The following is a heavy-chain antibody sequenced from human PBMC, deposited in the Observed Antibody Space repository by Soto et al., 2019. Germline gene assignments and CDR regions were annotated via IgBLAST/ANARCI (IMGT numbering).Heavy chain of an antibody. CDR1: GFKFTDFA. CDR3: ARRAWHSYYAIDV. J-gene: IGHJ6*02. V-gene: IGHV3-30*09. Sequence: GQLVESGGGEVQPGRSLRLSCAASGFKFTDFALHWVRQAPGKGLEWVAIIAYDGSEKHNADSVKGRFAISRDNPKNTLYWEMNSLRPEDKAVYFCARRAWHSYYAIDVWGQGTTVTVFS. D-gene: IGHD1-26*01. CDR2: IAYDGSEK.